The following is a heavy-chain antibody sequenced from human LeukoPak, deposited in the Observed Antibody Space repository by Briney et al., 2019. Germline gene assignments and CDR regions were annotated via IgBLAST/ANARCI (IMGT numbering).Heavy chain of an antibody. Sequence: STTLLLTGSFAGASISNYYRSSSQPSAREGQERIGSIYATGRTRYDPTLKRRVTMPIATSRKQFSLQLNSVTAADTAVYFCARGGDCSLGLCARWIDFWGQGTLVTVSS. CDR2: IYATGRT. V-gene: IGHV4-4*07. D-gene: IGHD2-15*01. CDR3: ARGGDCSLGLCARWIDF. J-gene: IGHJ4*02. CDR1: GASISNYY.